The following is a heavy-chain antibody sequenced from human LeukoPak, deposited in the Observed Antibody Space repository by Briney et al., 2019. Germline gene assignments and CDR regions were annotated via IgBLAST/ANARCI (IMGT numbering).Heavy chain of an antibody. D-gene: IGHD1-26*01. CDR3: ARDNVGATLDY. CDR1: GFALSSYG. CDR2: TGYDGSKQ. J-gene: IGHJ4*02. Sequence: GGSLRLSCAVSGFALSSYGMHWVRQAPGEGLEGVAITGYDGSKQYYADTVKGRFTISRDNSQNTLFLQMNSLRAEDKAVYYCARDNVGATLDYWGQGTLVTVSS. V-gene: IGHV3-33*01.